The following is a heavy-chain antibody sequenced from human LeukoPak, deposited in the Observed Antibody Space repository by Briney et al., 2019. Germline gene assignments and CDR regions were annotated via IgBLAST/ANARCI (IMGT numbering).Heavy chain of an antibody. CDR1: GYTLTELS. V-gene: IGHV1-24*01. CDR2: FDPEDGET. J-gene: IGHJ4*02. D-gene: IGHD3-10*01. Sequence: ASVKVSCKVSGYTLTELSMHWVRQAPGKGLEWMGGFDPEDGETIYAQKFQGRVTMTEDTSTDTAYMELNSLRSEDTAVYYCATGISSGTVLDYWGQGTLVTVSS. CDR3: ATGISSGTVLDY.